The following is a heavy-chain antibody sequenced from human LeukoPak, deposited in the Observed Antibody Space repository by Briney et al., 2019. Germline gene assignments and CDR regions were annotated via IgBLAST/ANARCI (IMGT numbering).Heavy chain of an antibody. CDR3: ARPLIAVAGPVGY. CDR1: GYTFTGYY. V-gene: IGHV1-2*02. J-gene: IGHJ4*02. D-gene: IGHD6-19*01. Sequence: ASVKVSCKASGYTFTGYYMHWVRQAPGQGLEWMGWINPNSGGTNYAQKFQGRVTMTRDTSISTAYMELSRLRSDDTAVYYCARPLIAVAGPVGYWGQGTLVTVSS. CDR2: INPNSGGT.